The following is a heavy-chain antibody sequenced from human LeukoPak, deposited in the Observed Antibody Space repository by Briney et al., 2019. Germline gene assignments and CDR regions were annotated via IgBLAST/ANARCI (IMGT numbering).Heavy chain of an antibody. D-gene: IGHD6-19*01. CDR1: GYTLTSYY. CDR2: INPSGGST. Sequence: ASVKVSCKASGYTLTSYYMHWVRQAPGHGLEWMGIINPSGGSTSYPQKFQGRVTMTRDTSTRTVYMELSSLRSEDTAVYYCARYYSSGWPFDHWRQGTLVTV. J-gene: IGHJ4*02. V-gene: IGHV1-46*01. CDR3: ARYYSSGWPFDH.